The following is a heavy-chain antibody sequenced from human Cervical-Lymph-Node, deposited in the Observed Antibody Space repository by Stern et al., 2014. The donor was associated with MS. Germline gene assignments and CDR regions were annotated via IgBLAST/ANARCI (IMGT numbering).Heavy chain of an antibody. CDR1: GYIFINYG. D-gene: IGHD6-19*01. CDR2: IRHHNGNV. V-gene: IGHV1-18*01. CDR3: ARGLYEEQWQDYNWFDP. Sequence: QVQLVQSGGEVKKPGASVKVSCKASGYIFINYGISWVRQAPGQGLEWMGWIRHHNGNVKYAQNFQGRVTMTTDTSTSTAYMELRSLRLDDTAVYYCARGLYEEQWQDYNWFDPWGQGTLVTVSS. J-gene: IGHJ5*02.